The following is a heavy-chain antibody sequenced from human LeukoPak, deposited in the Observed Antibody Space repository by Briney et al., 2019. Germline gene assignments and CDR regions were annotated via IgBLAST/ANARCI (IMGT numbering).Heavy chain of an antibody. J-gene: IGHJ4*02. CDR1: GFTFDTYA. CDR3: AKDIWRLGIAVAGYYFDY. V-gene: IGHV3-23*01. D-gene: IGHD6-19*01. Sequence: PGGSLRLSCVGSGFTFDTYAMTWVRQAPGKGLEWVSGITGTGGNTYYAESVKGRFTISRDNSKNTLYLQMNSLRAEDTAVYYCAKDIWRLGIAVAGYYFDYWGQGTLVTVSS. CDR2: ITGTGGNT.